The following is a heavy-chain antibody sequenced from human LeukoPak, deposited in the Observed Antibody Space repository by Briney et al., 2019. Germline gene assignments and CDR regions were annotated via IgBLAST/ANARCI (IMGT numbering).Heavy chain of an antibody. V-gene: IGHV4-39*01. Sequence: SETLSLTCTVSGGSISSNAYYWAWIRQPPGKGLEWIGSIYSSVSTYYNPSLKSRVTISVDTSKNQFSLRLSSVTAADTAVYYCQSRYLEWLLEYWGQGTLVTVSS. J-gene: IGHJ4*02. CDR2: IYSSVST. CDR3: QSRYLEWLLEY. CDR1: GGSISSNAYY. D-gene: IGHD3-3*01.